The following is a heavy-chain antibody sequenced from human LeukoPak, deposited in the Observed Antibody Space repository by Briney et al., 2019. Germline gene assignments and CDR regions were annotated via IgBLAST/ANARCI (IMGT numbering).Heavy chain of an antibody. V-gene: IGHV4-4*09. Sequence: SETLSLTCTVSGGSVISDHWGWVRQTPGRGLEFIGYILASGGTRFNPSLWSRASVSIDTSGNQFSLSLSYVTAADTAIYFCVRHVYGKGSDSWGQGTLVTVSS. CDR2: ILASGGT. CDR1: GGSVISDH. CDR3: VRHVYGKGSDS. D-gene: IGHD3-16*01. J-gene: IGHJ4*02.